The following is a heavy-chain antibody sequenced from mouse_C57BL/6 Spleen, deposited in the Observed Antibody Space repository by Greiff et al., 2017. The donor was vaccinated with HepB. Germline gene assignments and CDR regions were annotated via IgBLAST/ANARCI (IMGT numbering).Heavy chain of an antibody. CDR2: IDPETGGT. CDR3: TRLGY. Sequence: VKLQESGAELVRPGASVTLSCKASGYTFTDYEMHWVKQTPVHGLEWIGAIDPETGGTAYNQKFKGKAILTADKSSSTAYMELRSLTSEDSAVCYCTRLGYWGQGTTLTVSS. V-gene: IGHV1-15*01. CDR1: GYTFTDYE. J-gene: IGHJ2*01.